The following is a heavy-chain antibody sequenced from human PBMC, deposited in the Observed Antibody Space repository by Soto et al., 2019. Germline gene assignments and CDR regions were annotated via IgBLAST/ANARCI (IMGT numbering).Heavy chain of an antibody. D-gene: IGHD3-10*01. CDR3: AKDAHPNYYGSGSYYNFLSPDY. V-gene: IGHV3-30*18. CDR1: GFTFSSYG. CDR2: ISYDGSNK. J-gene: IGHJ4*02. Sequence: GGSLRLSCAASGFTFSSYGMHWVRQAPGKGLEWVAVISYDGSNKYYADSVKGRFTISRDNSKNTLYLQMNSLRAEDTAVYYCAKDAHPNYYGSGSYYNFLSPDYWGQGTLVTVSS.